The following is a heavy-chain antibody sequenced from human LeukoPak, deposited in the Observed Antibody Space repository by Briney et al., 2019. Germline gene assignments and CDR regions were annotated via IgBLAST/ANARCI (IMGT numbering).Heavy chain of an antibody. Sequence: SETLSLTCTVSGGSISSNYWSWIRQPPGKGLEWIGNIYWSGSPNYNPSLKSRVTISLDTSKNQFSLKLSSVTAADTAVYYCARVYDSSGYDAFDIWGQGTMVTVSS. D-gene: IGHD3-22*01. V-gene: IGHV4-59*01. CDR2: IYWSGSP. CDR3: ARVYDSSGYDAFDI. J-gene: IGHJ3*02. CDR1: GGSISSNY.